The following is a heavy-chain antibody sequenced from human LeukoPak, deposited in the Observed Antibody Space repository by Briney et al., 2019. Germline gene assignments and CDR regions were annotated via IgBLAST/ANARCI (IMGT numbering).Heavy chain of an antibody. J-gene: IGHJ4*02. CDR1: GFIFSNYW. CDR3: ARDLLFLPFDY. Sequence: PGGSLRLSCAASGFIFSNYWMHWVRQAPGKGLVWVSRISKDGGFASYADSVKGRFTISRDNAKNTLYLQINNLRAEDTAVYYCARDLLFLPFDYWGQGTLVTVSS. V-gene: IGHV3-74*01. D-gene: IGHD2/OR15-2a*01. CDR2: ISKDGGFA.